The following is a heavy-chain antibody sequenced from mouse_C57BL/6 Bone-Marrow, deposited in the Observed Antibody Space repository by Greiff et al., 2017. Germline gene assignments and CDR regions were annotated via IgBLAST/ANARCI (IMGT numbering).Heavy chain of an antibody. D-gene: IGHD2-10*01. J-gene: IGHJ2*01. CDR1: GYSITSGYY. CDR3: ARVPSYYGKEGY. V-gene: IGHV3-6*01. Sequence: VQLKESGPGLVKPSQSLSLTCSVTGYSITSGYYWNWIRQFPGNKLEWMGYISYDGSNNYNPSLKNRISITRDTSKNQFFLKLNSVTTEDTATXYCARVPSYYGKEGYWGQGTTLTVSS. CDR2: ISYDGSN.